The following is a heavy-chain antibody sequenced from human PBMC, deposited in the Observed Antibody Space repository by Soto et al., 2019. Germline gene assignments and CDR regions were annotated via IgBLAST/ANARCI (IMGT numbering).Heavy chain of an antibody. V-gene: IGHV3-74*01. J-gene: IGHJ3*01. Sequence: GGSLIISCTATGFTFCYYCMHWVRQAPGKGLVWVSRIHSDGSSTTYADFVKGRFIISRDNARNTVDLQMNSVRVEDTAVYYCARGDRGAFDLW. CDR1: GFTFCYYC. CDR3: ARGDRGAFDL. CDR2: IHSDGSST. D-gene: IGHD1-26*01.